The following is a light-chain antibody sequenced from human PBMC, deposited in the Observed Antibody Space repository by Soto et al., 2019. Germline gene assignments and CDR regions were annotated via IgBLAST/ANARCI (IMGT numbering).Light chain of an antibody. J-gene: IGKJ1*01. CDR2: DAS. Sequence: DVQMTQSPSTLSASVGYRFTMTCRASEFISDWLAWYQQKPGQAPKLLIYDASTLESGVPGRFSGSGVGTHFTLTISGLQPEDFATYHCQHYNSYSRAFGQGTTGDIK. CDR3: QHYNSYSRA. CDR1: EFISDW. V-gene: IGKV1-5*01.